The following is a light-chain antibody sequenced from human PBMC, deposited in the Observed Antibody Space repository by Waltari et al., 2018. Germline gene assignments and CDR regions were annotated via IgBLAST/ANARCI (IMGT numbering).Light chain of an antibody. V-gene: IGKV1-8*01. CDR1: EGISTY. Sequence: IRITQTPYSLCASPGDRDTITSPAREGISTYLAWYQQKPGKAPHLLIYAASTLQSRVDSMSSGGGSGTVFILTISCLQSEDFATYYCHQDYSYLTFGQGTKLEIK. CDR3: HQDYSYLT. J-gene: IGKJ2*01. CDR2: AAS.